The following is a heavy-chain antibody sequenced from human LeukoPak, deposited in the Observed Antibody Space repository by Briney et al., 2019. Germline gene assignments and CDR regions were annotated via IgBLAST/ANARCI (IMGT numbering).Heavy chain of an antibody. V-gene: IGHV4-59*01. CDR3: AREGRVSSAYYFDY. J-gene: IGHJ4*02. Sequence: SETLSLTCTVSGGSISSYYWSWIRQPPGKGLEWIGYIYYSGSTNYNPPLKSRVTISVDTSKNQFSLKLSSVTAADTAVYYCAREGRVSSAYYFDYWGQGTLVTVSS. D-gene: IGHD6-6*01. CDR1: GGSISSYY. CDR2: IYYSGST.